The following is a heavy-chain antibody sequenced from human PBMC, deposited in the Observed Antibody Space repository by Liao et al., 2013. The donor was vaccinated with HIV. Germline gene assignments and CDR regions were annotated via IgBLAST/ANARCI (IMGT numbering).Heavy chain of an antibody. D-gene: IGHD4-23*01. Sequence: QLQLQESGPGLVKPSETLSLTCTVSGGSISSSSYYWGWIRQPPGKGLEWIGSIYYSGSTYYNPSLKSRVTISVDRSKNQFSLKLSSVTAADTAVYYCARDGGKGGYYYYMDVWGKGTTVTVSS. CDR3: ARDGGKGGYYYYMDV. CDR2: IYYSGST. V-gene: IGHV4-39*07. CDR1: GGSISSSSYY. J-gene: IGHJ6*03.